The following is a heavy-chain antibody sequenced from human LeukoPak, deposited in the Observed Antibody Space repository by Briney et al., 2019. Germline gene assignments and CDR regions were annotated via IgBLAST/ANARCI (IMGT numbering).Heavy chain of an antibody. CDR2: INWNGGST. J-gene: IGHJ4*02. CDR1: GFTFDDYG. CDR3: ARGANQWLITGGFDY. V-gene: IGHV3-20*04. Sequence: GGSLRLSCAASGFTFDDYGMSWVRHAPGKGLEWVSGINWNGGSTGYADSVKGRFTISRDNAKNSLYLQMNSLRAEDTALYYCARGANQWLITGGFDYWGQGTLVTVSS. D-gene: IGHD6-19*01.